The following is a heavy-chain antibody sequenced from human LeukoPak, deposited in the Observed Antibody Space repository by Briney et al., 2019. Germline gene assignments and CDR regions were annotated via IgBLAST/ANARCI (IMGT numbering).Heavy chain of an antibody. CDR1: GFTFSSYA. Sequence: GSLRLSCAASGFTFSSYAMHWVRQAPGKGLEWVAVISYDGSNKYYADSVKGRFTISRDNSKNTLYLQMNSLRAEDTAVYYCARDGRVYATLYYYYMDVWGKGTTVTVSS. CDR3: ARDGRVYATLYYYYMDV. D-gene: IGHD2-8*01. J-gene: IGHJ6*03. V-gene: IGHV3-30*04. CDR2: ISYDGSNK.